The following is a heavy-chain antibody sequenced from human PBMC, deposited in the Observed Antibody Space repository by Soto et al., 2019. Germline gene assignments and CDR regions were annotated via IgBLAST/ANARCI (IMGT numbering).Heavy chain of an antibody. V-gene: IGHV3-48*02. CDR3: ARIKLVDFFFINVDVYDMDV. J-gene: IGHJ6*02. CDR1: GFTLSNYA. D-gene: IGHD2-15*01. Sequence: RGSLRLSCAASGFTLSNYAVNWGRQAPGKGLEWVSYISSDSRYIYHGDSVKGRFTISRDNARNSVYLQMNSLRDEDTAVYYCARIKLVDFFFINVDVYDMDVWGQGTPVTVSS. CDR2: ISSDSRYI.